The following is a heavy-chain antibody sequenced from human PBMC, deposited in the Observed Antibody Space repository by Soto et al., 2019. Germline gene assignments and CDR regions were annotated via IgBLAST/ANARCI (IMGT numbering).Heavy chain of an antibody. CDR1: GGTFSSYT. CDR3: AREHLDYYSGMDV. J-gene: IGHJ6*02. CDR2: IIPILGIA. V-gene: IGHV1-69*08. Sequence: QVQLVQSGAEVKKPGSSVKVSCKASGGTFSSYTISWVRQAPGQGLEWMGRIIPILGIANYAQKFQGRVPITADKSTSTAYMELSSLRSEDTAVYYCAREHLDYYSGMDVWGQGTPVTLSS.